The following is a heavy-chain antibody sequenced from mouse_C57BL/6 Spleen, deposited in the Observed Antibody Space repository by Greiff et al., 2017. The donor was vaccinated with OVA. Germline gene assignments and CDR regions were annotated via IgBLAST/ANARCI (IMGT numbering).Heavy chain of an antibody. Sequence: EVKLQESGPELVKPGASVKISCKASGYSFTGYYMNWVKQSPEKSLEWIGEINPSTGGTTYNQKFKAKATLTVDKSSSTAYMQLKSLTSEDSAVYYCAREENLDYWGQGTTLTVSS. J-gene: IGHJ2*01. CDR1: GYSFTGYY. V-gene: IGHV1-42*01. CDR3: AREENLDY. CDR2: INPSTGGT.